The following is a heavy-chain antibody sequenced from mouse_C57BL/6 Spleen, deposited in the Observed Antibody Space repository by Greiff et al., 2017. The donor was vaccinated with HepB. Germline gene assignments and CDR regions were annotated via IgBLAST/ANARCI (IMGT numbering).Heavy chain of an antibody. Sequence: VQLQQSGTVLARPGASVKMSCKPSGYTFTSYWMNWVKQRPGQGLEWIGAIYPGNSDTSYNQKFKGEAKLTAVTSASTAYMELSSLTNEDSAVYYGTRVLRLGFDYWGQGTTLTVSS. CDR3: TRVLRLGFDY. CDR2: IYPGNSDT. J-gene: IGHJ2*01. V-gene: IGHV1-5*01. CDR1: GYTFTSYW. D-gene: IGHD2-4*01.